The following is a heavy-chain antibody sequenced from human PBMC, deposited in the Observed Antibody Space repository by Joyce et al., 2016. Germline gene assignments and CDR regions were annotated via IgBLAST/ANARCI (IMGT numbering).Heavy chain of an antibody. D-gene: IGHD3-16*01. CDR2: IHSGGST. CDR1: GDSINNYY. Sequence: QVQLQESGPGLVRRSETRSLTCTVSGDSINNYYWSWIRQPPGKGLEWIGFIHSGGSTSYNPSLKSRVTVSIVMSKNQFALKLRSVTAADTAVYYCARGVLNDFVWGSQGYYYALDVWGQGTTVAVSS. V-gene: IGHV4-59*01. J-gene: IGHJ6*02. CDR3: ARGVLNDFVWGSQGYYYALDV.